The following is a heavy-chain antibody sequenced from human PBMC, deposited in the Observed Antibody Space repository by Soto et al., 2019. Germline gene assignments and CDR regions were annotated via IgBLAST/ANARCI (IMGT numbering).Heavy chain of an antibody. V-gene: IGHV4-59*08. CDR2: IYYSGST. CDR3: ARRQKMYYFDY. J-gene: IGHJ4*02. Sequence: SETLSLTCTVSGGSISSYYWSWIRQPPGKGLEWIGYIYYSGSTNYNPSLKSRVTISVDTSKNQFSLKLSSVTAADTAVYYCARRQKMYYFDYWGQGTLVTVSS. CDR1: GGSISSYY.